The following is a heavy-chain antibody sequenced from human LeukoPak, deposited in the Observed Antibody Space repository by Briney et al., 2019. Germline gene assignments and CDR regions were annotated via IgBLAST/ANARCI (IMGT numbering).Heavy chain of an antibody. J-gene: IGHJ4*02. Sequence: PGRSLRLSCEASGLTFSSYGMHWVRQAPGKGLEWVAVISYDGSDTYYADSVKGRFTISRDNSKNTLYLQMNSLRAEDTAVYYCAKDRALGIQLWLRGSFDYWGQGTLVTVSS. CDR3: AKDRALGIQLWLRGSFDY. D-gene: IGHD5-18*01. CDR2: ISYDGSDT. V-gene: IGHV3-30*18. CDR1: GLTFSSYG.